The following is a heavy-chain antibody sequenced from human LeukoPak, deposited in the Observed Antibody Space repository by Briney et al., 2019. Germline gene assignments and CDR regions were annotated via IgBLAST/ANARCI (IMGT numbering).Heavy chain of an antibody. V-gene: IGHV3-20*04. CDR3: ARVGREGHYFDY. D-gene: IGHD3-10*01. J-gene: IGHJ4*02. CDR1: GFTFDDYG. Sequence: GGSLRLSCAASGFTFDDYGMSWVRHAPGKGLEWVSGINWNGGSTGYADSVKGRFTISRDNAKNSLYLQMNSLRAEDTALYYCARVGREGHYFDYWGQGTLVTVSS. CDR2: INWNGGST.